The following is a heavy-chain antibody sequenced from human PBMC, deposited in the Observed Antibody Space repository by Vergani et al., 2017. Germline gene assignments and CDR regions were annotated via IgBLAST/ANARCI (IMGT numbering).Heavy chain of an antibody. CDR1: GGTFSSYA. J-gene: IGHJ5*02. CDR2: IIPIFGTA. Sequence: QVQLVQSGAEVKKPGSSVKVSCKASGGTFSSYAISWVRQAPGQGLEWMGGIIPIFGTANYAQKFQGRVTITADESTSTAYMVLSSLRSEDTAVYYCARDLPAGSGSYRAYWFDPWGQGTLVTVSS. V-gene: IGHV1-69*12. D-gene: IGHD3-10*01. CDR3: ARDLPAGSGSYRAYWFDP.